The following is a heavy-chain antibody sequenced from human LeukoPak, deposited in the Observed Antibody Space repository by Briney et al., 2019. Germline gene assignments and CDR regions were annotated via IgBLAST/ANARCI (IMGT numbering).Heavy chain of an antibody. CDR1: GDSVSSYY. D-gene: IGHD2-15*01. CDR3: ASTGYCIGGSCYSNYFDH. J-gene: IGHJ4*02. CDR2: IYNSGST. V-gene: IGHV4-59*08. Sequence: SETLSLTCTVSGDSVSSYYWSWIRQPPGKGLEWIGYIYNSGSTNYNPSLKSRVTISVDTSKNQFSLKLSSVTAADTAVYHCASTGYCIGGSCYSNYFDHWGQGTLVTVSS.